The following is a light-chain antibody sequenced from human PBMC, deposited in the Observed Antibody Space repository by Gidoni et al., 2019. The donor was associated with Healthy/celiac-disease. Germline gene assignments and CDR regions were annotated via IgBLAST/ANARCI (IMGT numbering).Light chain of an antibody. CDR2: KAS. CDR1: QSISSW. CDR3: QQDNSYPFT. Sequence: DIQMTPSPSTLSASVGDRVTITCRASQSISSWLAWYQQKPGKAPKLLIYKASSLESGVPSRFSGSGSGTEFTLTISSLQPDDFATYYCQQDNSYPFTFXPXTKVDIK. J-gene: IGKJ3*01. V-gene: IGKV1-5*03.